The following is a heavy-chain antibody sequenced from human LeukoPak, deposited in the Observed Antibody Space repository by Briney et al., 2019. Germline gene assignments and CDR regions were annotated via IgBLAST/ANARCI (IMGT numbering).Heavy chain of an antibody. CDR3: APIWFGEVDFDY. CDR1: GGSISSGGNY. V-gene: IGHV4-31*03. CDR2: IYYSGST. Sequence: PSQTLSLTCTVSGGSISSGGNYWSWIRQHPGKGLEWIGYIYYSGSTYYNPSLKSRVTISLDTSKNQFSLKLTSVTAADTAVYYCAPIWFGEVDFDYWGQGTLVTVSS. J-gene: IGHJ4*02. D-gene: IGHD3-10*01.